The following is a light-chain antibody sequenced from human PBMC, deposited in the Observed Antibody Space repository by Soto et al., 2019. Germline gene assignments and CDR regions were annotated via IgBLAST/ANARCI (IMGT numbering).Light chain of an antibody. J-gene: IGKJ4*01. CDR2: DAS. CDR1: QGIGSA. V-gene: IGKV1-13*02. Sequence: AIQLTQSPSSLSASIGDRVTITCRARQGIGSALAWYQQAPGKPPKLLIFDASTLENGVPSRFSGRGSGTDFTLTISSLQPEDFATYYCLLFNTYPQAFGGGTKVEIK. CDR3: LLFNTYPQA.